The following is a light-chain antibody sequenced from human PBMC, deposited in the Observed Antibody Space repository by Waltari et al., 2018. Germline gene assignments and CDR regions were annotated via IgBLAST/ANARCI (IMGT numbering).Light chain of an antibody. J-gene: IGKJ3*01. CDR2: GAS. CDR1: QTVSSN. Sequence: EIVMTQSPATLSVSPGERATLSCRASQTVSSNLAWYQQKPGQAPRLLIYGASTRATGIPARFSGSGSGTEFTLTITSLQSEDFAVYYCQHYYNWPLTFAPGTKEDIK. CDR3: QHYYNWPLT. V-gene: IGKV3-15*01.